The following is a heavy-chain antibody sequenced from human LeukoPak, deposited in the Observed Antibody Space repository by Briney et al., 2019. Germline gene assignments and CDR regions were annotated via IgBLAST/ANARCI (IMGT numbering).Heavy chain of an antibody. V-gene: IGHV1-2*02. Sequence: ASVKVSCKASGYTFTGYYMHWVRQAPGQGLEWMGWINPNSGGTNYAQKFQGRVTMTRDTSISTAYMELSRLRSDDTAVYYCAREGRCSSTSCYTLNFDYWGQGTLVTVPS. CDR3: AREGRCSSTSCYTLNFDY. D-gene: IGHD2-2*02. CDR2: INPNSGGT. J-gene: IGHJ4*02. CDR1: GYTFTGYY.